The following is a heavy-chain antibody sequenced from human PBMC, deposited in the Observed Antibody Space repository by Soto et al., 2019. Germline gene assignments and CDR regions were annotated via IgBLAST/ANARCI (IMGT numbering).Heavy chain of an antibody. D-gene: IGHD4-17*01. V-gene: IGHV3-23*01. CDR3: AKADYGDYFDY. CDR2: ISNSGGST. J-gene: IGHJ4*02. CDR1: GLTFSSYA. Sequence: GGSLRLSCAASGLTFSSYAMSWVRQAPGKGLEWVSAISNSGGSTYYADSVKGRFTISRDNFKNTLYLQMSGLRAEDAALYYCAKADYGDYFDYWGQGTLVTVSS.